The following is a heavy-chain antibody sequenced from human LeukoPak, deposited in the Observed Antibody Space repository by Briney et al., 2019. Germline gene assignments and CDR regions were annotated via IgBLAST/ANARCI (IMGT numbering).Heavy chain of an antibody. CDR1: GFTFSSYW. V-gene: IGHV3-74*01. CDR2: INTDGSST. Sequence: GGSLRLSCVASGFTFSSYWMHWVRQAPGKGLVWVSRINTDGSSTNYADSVRGRFTISRDNAKNTVYLQMNSLRTEDTAVYYCARGLPNYYGMDVWGQGTTVTVSS. CDR3: ARGLPNYYGMDV. J-gene: IGHJ6*02.